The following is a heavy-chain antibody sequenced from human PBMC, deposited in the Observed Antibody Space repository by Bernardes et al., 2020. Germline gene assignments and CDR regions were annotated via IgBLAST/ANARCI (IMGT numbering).Heavy chain of an antibody. CDR2: ISSSSSTI. D-gene: IGHD3-3*01. V-gene: IGHV3-48*01. Sequence: GGSLRLSCAASGFTFSSYSMNWVRQAPGKGLEWVSYISSSSSTIYYADSVKGRFTISRDNAKNSLYLQMNSLRAEDTAVDYCAREGYDFWSGYDPVYYYYGMDVWGQGTTVTVSS. CDR3: AREGYDFWSGYDPVYYYYGMDV. CDR1: GFTFSSYS. J-gene: IGHJ6*02.